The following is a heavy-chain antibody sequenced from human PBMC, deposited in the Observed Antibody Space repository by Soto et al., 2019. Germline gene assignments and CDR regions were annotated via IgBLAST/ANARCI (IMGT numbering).Heavy chain of an antibody. J-gene: IGHJ4*02. CDR2: IIPIFGTA. CDR3: ARDFGVAVAGTFFDY. V-gene: IGHV1-69*13. CDR1: GGTFSSYA. D-gene: IGHD6-19*01. Sequence: SGKVSCKASGGTFSSYAISWVRQAPGQGLEWMGGIIPIFGTANYAQKFQGRVTITADESTSPAYMELSSLRSEDTAVYYCARDFGVAVAGTFFDYWGQGTLVTVSS.